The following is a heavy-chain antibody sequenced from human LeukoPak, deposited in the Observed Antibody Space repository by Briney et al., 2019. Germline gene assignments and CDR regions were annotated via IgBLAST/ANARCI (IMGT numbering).Heavy chain of an antibody. D-gene: IGHD6-19*01. CDR1: GGTFSSYA. J-gene: IGHJ4*02. CDR3: AREAYSSGWYRTYYFDY. Sequence: ASVKVSCKASGGTFSSYAISWVRQAPGQGLEWMGLISAYNGNTNYAQKLQGRVTMTTDTSTSTAYMELRSLRSDDTAVYYCAREAYSSGWYRTYYFDYWGQGTLVTVSS. V-gene: IGHV1-18*01. CDR2: ISAYNGNT.